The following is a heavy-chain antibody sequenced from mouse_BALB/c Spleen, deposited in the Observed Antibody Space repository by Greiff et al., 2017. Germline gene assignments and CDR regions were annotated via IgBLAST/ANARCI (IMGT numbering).Heavy chain of an antibody. V-gene: IGHV1-14*01. CDR1: GYTFTSYV. D-gene: IGHD3-2*01. Sequence: VQLKESGPELVKPGASVKMSCKASGYTFTSYVMHWVKQKPGQGLEWIGYINPYNDGTKYNEKFKGKATLTSDKSSSTAYMELSSLTSEDSAVYYCARVETARATSWFAYWGQGTLVTVSA. CDR3: ARVETARATSWFAY. J-gene: IGHJ3*01. CDR2: INPYNDGT.